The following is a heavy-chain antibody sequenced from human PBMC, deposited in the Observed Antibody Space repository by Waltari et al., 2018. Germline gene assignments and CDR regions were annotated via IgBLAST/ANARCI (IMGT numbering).Heavy chain of an antibody. J-gene: IGHJ4*02. CDR3: ARSVNPVAAIYFDY. V-gene: IGHV4-59*01. D-gene: IGHD2-15*01. CDR1: GGSISSYY. CDR2: IYYSGST. Sequence: QVQLQESGPGLVKPSETLSLTCTVSGGSISSYYWSWIRQPPGKGLEWIGYIYYSGSTNYNPSRKSRVTISVDTSKNQFSLQLSSVTAADTAVYYCARSVNPVAAIYFDYWGQGTLVTVSS.